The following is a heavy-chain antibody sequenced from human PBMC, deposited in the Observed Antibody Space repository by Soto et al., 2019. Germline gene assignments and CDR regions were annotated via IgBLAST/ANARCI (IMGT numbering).Heavy chain of an antibody. Sequence: QVQLQESGPGLVKPSQTLSLTCTVSGGSISSGGYYWSWIRQHPGKGLEWIGYIYYSGSTYYNPALKNRVTISVDTSKNQFSLKLSSVTAADTAVYYCARDRAAAAPGYYYYYGMDVWGQGTTVTVSS. V-gene: IGHV4-31*03. J-gene: IGHJ6*02. CDR3: ARDRAAAAPGYYYYYGMDV. CDR1: GGSISSGGYY. D-gene: IGHD6-13*01. CDR2: IYYSGST.